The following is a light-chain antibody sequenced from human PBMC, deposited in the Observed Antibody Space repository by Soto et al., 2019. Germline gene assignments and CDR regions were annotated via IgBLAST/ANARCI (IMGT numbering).Light chain of an antibody. Sequence: QTVVTQEPSFSVSPGGTATLTCGLSSGSVSTTYYPSWYQQTPGQAPRTLIYSTNTRSSGVPDRFSGSILGNKAALTITGAQADDEADYYCVLYMSSGISVFGGGTKLTVL. V-gene: IGLV8-61*01. CDR3: VLYMSSGISV. CDR2: STN. CDR1: SGSVSTTYY. J-gene: IGLJ3*02.